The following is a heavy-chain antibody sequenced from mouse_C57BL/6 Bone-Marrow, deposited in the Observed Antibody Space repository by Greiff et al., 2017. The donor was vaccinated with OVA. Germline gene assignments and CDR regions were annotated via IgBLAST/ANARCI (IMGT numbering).Heavy chain of an antibody. D-gene: IGHD2-3*01. J-gene: IGHJ2*01. CDR1: GFTFTDYY. CDR3: ARDGYYVDY. CDR2: IDPDDGDT. V-gene: IGHV14-2*01. Sequence: EVQLQQSGAELVKPGASVKLSCTASGFTFTDYYMHWVKQRPEQGLEWIGRIDPDDGDTNYAPKFQGKATITADTSSNTAYMQLSSLPSEDPAVYYCARDGYYVDYWGQGTTLTVSS.